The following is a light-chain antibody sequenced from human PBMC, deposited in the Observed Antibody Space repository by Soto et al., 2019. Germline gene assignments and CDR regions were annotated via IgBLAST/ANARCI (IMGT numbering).Light chain of an antibody. J-gene: IGKJ4*01. CDR1: QGISSA. V-gene: IGKV1-13*02. Sequence: AIQLTQSPSSLSASVGDRVTITCRASQGISSALAWYQQKPGKAPKLLIYDASSLESGVQSRFSGSGSGTDFTLTISSLQPEDFATYYCQQFTSYPLLPFGGGTQVEIK. CDR2: DAS. CDR3: QQFTSYPLLP.